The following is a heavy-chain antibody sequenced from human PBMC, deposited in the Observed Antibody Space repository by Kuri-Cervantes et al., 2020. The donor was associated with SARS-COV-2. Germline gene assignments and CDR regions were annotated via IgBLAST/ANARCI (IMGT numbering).Heavy chain of an antibody. V-gene: IGHV4-39*01. CDR1: GGSISSDY. J-gene: IGHJ3*02. CDR3: ARHVRYDFWSGYYRKDAFDI. Sequence: GSLRLSCTVSGGSISSDYWSWIRQPPGKGLEWIGSIYYSGSTYYNPSLKSRVTISVDTSKNQFSLKLSSATAADTAVYYCARHVRYDFWSGYYRKDAFDIWGQGTMVTVSS. CDR2: IYYSGST. D-gene: IGHD3-3*01.